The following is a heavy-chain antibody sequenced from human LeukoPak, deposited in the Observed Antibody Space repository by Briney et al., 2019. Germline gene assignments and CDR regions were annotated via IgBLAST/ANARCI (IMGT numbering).Heavy chain of an antibody. CDR2: INNDGSST. D-gene: IGHD6-13*01. CDR3: AKGEDSSSPFDP. Sequence: GGSLRLSCAASGFTFSSYWMHWVRQAPGKGLVWVSRINNDGSSTSYADSVKGRFTISRDDAKNTLSLQMNSLRAEDTAVYYCAKGEDSSSPFDPWGQGTLVTVSS. V-gene: IGHV3-74*01. CDR1: GFTFSSYW. J-gene: IGHJ5*02.